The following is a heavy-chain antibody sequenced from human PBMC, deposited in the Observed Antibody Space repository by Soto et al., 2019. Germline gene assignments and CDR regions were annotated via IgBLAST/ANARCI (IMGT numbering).Heavy chain of an antibody. CDR1: SGSITSANW. V-gene: IGHV4-4*02. CDR3: ARRGGGVVLAATTPFDY. Sequence: QVPLQESGPRLVRPSGTLSLTCTVSSGSITSANWWSWVRQPPGRGLEWIGEIYHSGSTNYNLSLNSRVTLSVDKSKNQFSLSLSSVTAADTAMYYCARRGGGVVLAATTPFDYWGQGTLVTVSS. CDR2: IYHSGST. D-gene: IGHD2-15*01. J-gene: IGHJ4*02.